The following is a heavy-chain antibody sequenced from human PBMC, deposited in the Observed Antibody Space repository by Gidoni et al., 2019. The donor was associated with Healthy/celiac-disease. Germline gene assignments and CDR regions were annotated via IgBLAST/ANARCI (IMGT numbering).Heavy chain of an antibody. V-gene: IGHV3-48*01. CDR3: SRAGDIVVVRYAFDI. CDR1: GFTFSSYS. Sequence: EVQLVESGGGLVQPGGSLRLSCAASGFTFSSYSMNCVRQAPGKGLELFSYISRSSSTIYYADSVKGRFTISRDNAKNSLYLQMNSLRAEDTAVYYCSRAGDIVVVRYAFDIWGQGTMVPVSS. D-gene: IGHD2-2*01. CDR2: ISRSSSTI. J-gene: IGHJ3*02.